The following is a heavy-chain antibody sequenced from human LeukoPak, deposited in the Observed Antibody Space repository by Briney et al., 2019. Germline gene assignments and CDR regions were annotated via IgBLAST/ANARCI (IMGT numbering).Heavy chain of an antibody. CDR3: ARHRSYYYDSSGYYYPH. Sequence: SETLSLTCTVSDGSISNFYWTWIRQPAGKGLEWIGRIYTTGSTNYNPSLKSRVTISVDTSKNQFSLKLSSVTAADTAVYYCARHRSYYYDSSGYYYPHWGQGTLVTVSS. J-gene: IGHJ4*02. D-gene: IGHD3-22*01. V-gene: IGHV4-4*07. CDR2: IYTTGST. CDR1: DGSISNFY.